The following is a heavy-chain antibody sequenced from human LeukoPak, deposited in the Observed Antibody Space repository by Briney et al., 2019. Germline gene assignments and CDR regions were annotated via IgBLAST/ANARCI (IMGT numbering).Heavy chain of an antibody. CDR1: GFTFSSYW. J-gene: IGHJ4*02. Sequence: GGSLRLSCAASGFTFSSYWMSWVRQAPGKGLEWVANIKQDGSEKYYVDSVKGRFTISRDNAKNSLYLQMNSLRAEDTAVYCCAREMYSSGWSFDYWGQGTLVTVS. V-gene: IGHV3-7*01. D-gene: IGHD6-19*01. CDR2: IKQDGSEK. CDR3: AREMYSSGWSFDY.